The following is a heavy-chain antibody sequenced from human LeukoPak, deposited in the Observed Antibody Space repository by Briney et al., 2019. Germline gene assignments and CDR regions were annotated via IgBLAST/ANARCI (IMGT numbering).Heavy chain of an antibody. V-gene: IGHV1-46*01. CDR3: ARDILHFDWLFHYYYYYGMDV. D-gene: IGHD3-9*01. CDR1: GYTFTSYY. CDR2: INPNGGRT. J-gene: IGHJ6*02. Sequence: ASVKVSCKASGYTFTSYYMQWVRQAPGQRLEWMGIINPNGGRTSYAQEFQGRVTMTRDTSTSTVYIELSSLRSEDTAVYYCARDILHFDWLFHYYYYYGMDVWGQGTTVTVSS.